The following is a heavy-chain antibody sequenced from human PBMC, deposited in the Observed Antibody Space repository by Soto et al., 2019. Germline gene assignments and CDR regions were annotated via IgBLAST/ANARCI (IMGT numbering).Heavy chain of an antibody. CDR1: GFTFSSYH. V-gene: IGHV3-48*03. J-gene: IGHJ6*02. CDR2: ISSASSAV. Sequence: GASLRRSCAASGFTFSSYHMDWVRQAPGKGLEWVSYISSASSAVYYADSVKGRFTISRDNAKNSLFLQMNSLRAEDTAISYCARDLMGYAMDVWGQGTTVTVS. CDR3: ARDLMGYAMDV. D-gene: IGHD2-8*01.